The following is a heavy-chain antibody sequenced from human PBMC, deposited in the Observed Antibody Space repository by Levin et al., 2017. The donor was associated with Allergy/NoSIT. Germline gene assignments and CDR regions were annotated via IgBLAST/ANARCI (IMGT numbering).Heavy chain of an antibody. CDR2: INGDNGDT. V-gene: IGHV1-3*01. CDR1: GYTFTTNS. J-gene: IGHJ4*02. CDR3: ARRAEGYCTTASCPTPFDH. Sequence: GGSLRLFCTASGYTFTTNSIHWVRQAPGQRLEWMGWINGDNGDTKHSQKFQGRVTITRDRSAGTAYMELSSLRSEDTAVYYCARRAEGYCTTASCPTPFDHWGQGTLVTVSS. D-gene: IGHD2-2*01.